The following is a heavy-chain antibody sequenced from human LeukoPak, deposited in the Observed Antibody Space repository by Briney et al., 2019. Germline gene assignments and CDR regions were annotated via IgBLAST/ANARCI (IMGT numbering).Heavy chain of an antibody. J-gene: IGHJ4*02. V-gene: IGHV3-15*01. CDR1: GGSFSGYY. Sequence: ETLSLTCAVYGGSFSGYYWSWIRQPPGKGLEWVGRIKSKTDGGTTDYAAPVKGRFTISRDDSKNTLYLQMNSLKTEDTAVYYCTTWTAVAIGDYWGQGTLVTVSS. CDR2: IKSKTDGGTT. D-gene: IGHD6-19*01. CDR3: TTWTAVAIGDY.